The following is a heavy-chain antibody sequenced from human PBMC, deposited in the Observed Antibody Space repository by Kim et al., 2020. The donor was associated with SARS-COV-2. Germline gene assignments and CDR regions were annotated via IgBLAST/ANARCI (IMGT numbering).Heavy chain of an antibody. D-gene: IGHD3-22*01. V-gene: IGHV3-30*02. Sequence: VQGRFTISRDNSKNTLYMQMTSLRTDDTARYYCVKEAAFTTIVVDYYFDYWGQGTLVTVSS. J-gene: IGHJ4*02. CDR3: VKEAAFTTIVVDYYFDY.